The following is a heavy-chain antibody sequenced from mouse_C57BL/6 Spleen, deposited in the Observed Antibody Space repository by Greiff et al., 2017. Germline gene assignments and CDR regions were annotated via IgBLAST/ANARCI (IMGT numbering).Heavy chain of an antibody. J-gene: IGHJ4*01. CDR3: ARALIYNSYYEGYAMGY. V-gene: IGHV1-80*01. CDR1: GYAFSSYW. D-gene: IGHD2-3*01. Sequence: VQLQQSGAELVKPGASVKISCKASGYAFSSYWMNWVKQRPGKGLEWIGQIYPGDGDTNYNGKFKGKATLTADKSSSTAYMQLSSLTSEASAVYFCARALIYNSYYEGYAMGYWGQGTSVTVSS. CDR2: IYPGDGDT.